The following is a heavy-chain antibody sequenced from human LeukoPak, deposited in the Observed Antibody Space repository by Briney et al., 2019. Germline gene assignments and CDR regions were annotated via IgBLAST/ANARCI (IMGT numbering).Heavy chain of an antibody. J-gene: IGHJ4*02. Sequence: SETLSLTCTVSGDSIRTNFWSWVRQPPGKGLEWIGYMYYSGDTNYNPSLKGRVTISIDTSKNQFSLKLSSVTAADTAVYYCARRPYYYDSSGYHWGQGTLVTVSS. CDR3: ARRPYYYDSSGYH. CDR1: GDSIRTNF. V-gene: IGHV4-59*01. CDR2: MYYSGDT. D-gene: IGHD3-22*01.